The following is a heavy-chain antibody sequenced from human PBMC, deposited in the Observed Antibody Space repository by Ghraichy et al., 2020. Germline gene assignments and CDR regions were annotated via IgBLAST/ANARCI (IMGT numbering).Heavy chain of an antibody. D-gene: IGHD5-18*01. V-gene: IGHV1-8*01. CDR2: MNPNSGNT. J-gene: IGHJ6*02. CDR1: GYTFTSYD. CDR3: ASGYSYTVWATTHGMDV. Sequence: ASVKVSCKASGYTFTSYDINWVRQATGQGLEWMGWMNPNSGNTGYAQKFQGRVTMTRNTSISTAYMELSSLRSEDTAVYYCASGYSYTVWATTHGMDVWGQGTTVTVSS.